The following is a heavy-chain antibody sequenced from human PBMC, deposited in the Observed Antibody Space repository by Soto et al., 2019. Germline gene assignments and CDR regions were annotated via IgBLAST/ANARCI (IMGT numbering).Heavy chain of an antibody. CDR3: ARSFGGAYDY. J-gene: IGHJ4*02. D-gene: IGHD3-16*01. CDR1: GFTFSSYI. Sequence: GGSLRLSCAASGFTFSSYIMNWVRQAPGKGLEWVSYISPSSATINYADSLRGRFTISRDNAKNSLYLQMNSLRVEDTAVYFCARSFGGAYDYWGQGTLVTVSS. CDR2: ISPSSATI. V-gene: IGHV3-48*01.